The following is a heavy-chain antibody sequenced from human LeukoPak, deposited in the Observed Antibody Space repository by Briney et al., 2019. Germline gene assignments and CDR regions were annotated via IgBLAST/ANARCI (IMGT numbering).Heavy chain of an antibody. CDR2: IKQDGSEK. V-gene: IGHV3-7*03. CDR3: TKERGGEFDY. J-gene: IGHJ4*02. CDR1: GFTFSSYW. D-gene: IGHD2-21*01. Sequence: GSLRLSCAASGFTFSSYWMSWVRQAPGKGLEWVANIKQDGSEKYYVDSVKGRFTISRDNSKNSLYLQMNSLRAEDTAVYYCTKERGGEFDYWGQGTLVTVSS.